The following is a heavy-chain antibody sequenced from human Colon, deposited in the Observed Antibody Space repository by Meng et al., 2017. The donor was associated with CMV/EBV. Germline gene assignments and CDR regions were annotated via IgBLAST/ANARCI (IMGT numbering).Heavy chain of an antibody. J-gene: IGHJ4*02. Sequence: GGSLRLSCSASGFTFNNYAMTWVRQAPGKGLEWVSTVLGTGPTYYADYVKGRFTISRDDSRNTLLLQLNSLRDEDTAVFYCARGDSSTTWLVFDYWGLGTLVTVSS. CDR1: GFTFNNYA. D-gene: IGHD6-13*01. CDR2: VLGTGPT. CDR3: ARGDSSTTWLVFDY. V-gene: IGHV3-23*01.